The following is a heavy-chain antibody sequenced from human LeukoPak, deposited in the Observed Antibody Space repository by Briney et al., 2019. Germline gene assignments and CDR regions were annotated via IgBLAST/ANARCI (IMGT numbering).Heavy chain of an antibody. CDR1: GGSISSYY. J-gene: IGHJ4*02. CDR2: IYYSGST. V-gene: IGHV4-59*01. CDR3: AGRGIYSSSSAINDY. Sequence: SETLSLTCTVSGGSISSYYWSWIRQSPGKGLEWMGYIYYSGSTNYNPSLKSRVTISVDTSKNQFSLKLSSVTAADTAVYYCAGRGIYSSSSAINDYWGQGTLVTVSS. D-gene: IGHD6-6*01.